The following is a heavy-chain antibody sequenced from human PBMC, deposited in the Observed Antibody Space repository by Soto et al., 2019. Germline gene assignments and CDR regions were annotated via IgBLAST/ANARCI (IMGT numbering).Heavy chain of an antibody. V-gene: IGHV3-30*18. CDR3: AKDWSSSGYWDDAFEI. Sequence: QVQLVESGGGVVQPGMSLRLSCAASGFTFSSYGMHWVRQAPGKGLEWVAVISYDGSNKYYADSVKGRFTISGDNSKNTLYLQMNSLRAEDTAVYYCAKDWSSSGYWDDAFEIWGQGTMVTVSS. CDR2: ISYDGSNK. D-gene: IGHD3-22*01. J-gene: IGHJ3*02. CDR1: GFTFSSYG.